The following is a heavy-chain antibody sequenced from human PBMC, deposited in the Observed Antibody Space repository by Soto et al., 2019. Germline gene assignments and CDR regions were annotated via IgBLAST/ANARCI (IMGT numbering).Heavy chain of an antibody. D-gene: IGHD1-26*01. V-gene: IGHV3-7*01. CDR2: IKQGGTEK. Sequence: GGSLRLSCAASGFTFSSYAMSWVRQAPGKGLEWVANIKQGGTEKYYVDSVRGRFTISRDNAKNSLYLQMNSLRPEDTAVYYCGREGGASYPNYFDYWGQGALVTVSS. CDR3: GREGGASYPNYFDY. J-gene: IGHJ4*02. CDR1: GFTFSSYA.